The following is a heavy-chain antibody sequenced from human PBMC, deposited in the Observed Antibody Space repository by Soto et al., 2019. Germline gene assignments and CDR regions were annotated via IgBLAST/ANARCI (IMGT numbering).Heavy chain of an antibody. CDR2: MNQHGRDI. CDR3: STDTYCPATCYRGHGN. Sequence: EVQLVESGGDLVQPGGSLRLSCAASGFTFSSYWMAWVRQSPGKGLEWVASMNQHGRDIHYVDSVRGRFTISRDNARNLLYLQMNNLRVEDTAIYYCSTDTYCPATCYRGHGNWGQGTLVTVSS. CDR1: GFTFSSYW. D-gene: IGHD2-8*02. V-gene: IGHV3-7*03. J-gene: IGHJ4*02.